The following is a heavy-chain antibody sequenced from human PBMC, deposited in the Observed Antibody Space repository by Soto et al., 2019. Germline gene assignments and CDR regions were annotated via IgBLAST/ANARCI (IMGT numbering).Heavy chain of an antibody. V-gene: IGHV1-2*02. CDR3: ARRKGDYYDSSGYHYYFDY. CDR2: INPNSGGT. Sequence: GASVNVSCKASGYTFTDYYVHWVRQAPGQGLEWMGWINPNSGGTKSAQKFQGRVTMTRDTSISTAYMELSRLRSDDTAVYYCARRKGDYYDSSGYHYYFDYWGQGTLVTVSS. J-gene: IGHJ4*02. D-gene: IGHD3-22*01. CDR1: GYTFTDYY.